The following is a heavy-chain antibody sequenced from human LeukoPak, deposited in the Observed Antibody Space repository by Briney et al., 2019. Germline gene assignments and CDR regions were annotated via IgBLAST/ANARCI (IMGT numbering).Heavy chain of an antibody. CDR3: ARRYGRDGYNYPDY. CDR1: GYSFSNFW. CDR2: VYPGDSEN. D-gene: IGHD5-24*01. J-gene: IGHJ4*02. V-gene: IGHV5-51*01. Sequence: GESLKISCKASGYSFSNFWIGWVRQVPGKGLEWMGLVYPGDSENRFSPSFQGQVTISADKSISTAYLQWSSLKASDTAIYYCARRYGRDGYNYPDYWGQGTLVTVSS.